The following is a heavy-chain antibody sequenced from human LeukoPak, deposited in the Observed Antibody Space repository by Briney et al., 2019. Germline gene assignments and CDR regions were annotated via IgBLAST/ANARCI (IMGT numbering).Heavy chain of an antibody. CDR1: GFTFSSYN. Sequence: GGSLRLPCAASGFTFSSYNMNWVRQAPGKGLEWVSSISSSSSYIYYADSVKGRFTISRDNAKNSLYLQMNSLRAEDTAVYYCARVAGYSSGWLKYWGQGTLVTVSS. CDR3: ARVAGYSSGWLKY. J-gene: IGHJ4*02. V-gene: IGHV3-21*01. D-gene: IGHD6-19*01. CDR2: ISSSSSYI.